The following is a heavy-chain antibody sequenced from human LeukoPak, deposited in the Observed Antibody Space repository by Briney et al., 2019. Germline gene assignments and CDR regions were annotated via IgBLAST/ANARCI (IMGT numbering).Heavy chain of an antibody. CDR2: ISWNSGSI. CDR3: AKSSGSYYLGYFQH. Sequence: PGRSLRLSCAASGFTFDDYAMHWVRQAPGKGLEWVSGISWNSGSIGYADSVKGRFTISRDNAKNSLYLQMNSLGAEDTALYYCAKSSGSYYLGYFQHWGQGTLVTVSS. CDR1: GFTFDDYA. J-gene: IGHJ1*01. D-gene: IGHD1-26*01. V-gene: IGHV3-9*01.